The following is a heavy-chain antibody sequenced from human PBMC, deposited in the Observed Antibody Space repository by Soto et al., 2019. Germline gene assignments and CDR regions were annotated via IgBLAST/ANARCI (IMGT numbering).Heavy chain of an antibody. CDR1: GFTFSSYA. D-gene: IGHD2-2*02. CDR3: AKAKEESAIRATVKYYFDY. Sequence: LRLSCAASGFTFSSYAMSWVRQAPGKGLEWVSAISGSGGSTYYADSVKGRFTISRDNSKNTLYLQMNSLRAEDTAVYYCAKAKEESAIRATVKYYFDYWGQGTLVTVSS. J-gene: IGHJ4*02. CDR2: ISGSGGST. V-gene: IGHV3-23*01.